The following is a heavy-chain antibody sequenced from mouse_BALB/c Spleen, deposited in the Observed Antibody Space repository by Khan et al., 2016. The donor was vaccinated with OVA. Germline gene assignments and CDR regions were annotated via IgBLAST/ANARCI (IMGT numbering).Heavy chain of an antibody. V-gene: IGHV14-1*02. CDR2: IDPDNGNT. J-gene: IGHJ2*01. CDR3: PRSILLSFDY. D-gene: IGHD2-3*01. CDR1: GFNIKDYY. Sequence: VQLQQSGTVLVRPGALVRLSCTASGFNIKDYYIHWVKQRPEQGLEWIGWIDPDNGNTMYDPNFQGKANITADTSSNTAYLQLSSLTSEDTAVYYCPRSILLSFDYWGQGTTVTVSS.